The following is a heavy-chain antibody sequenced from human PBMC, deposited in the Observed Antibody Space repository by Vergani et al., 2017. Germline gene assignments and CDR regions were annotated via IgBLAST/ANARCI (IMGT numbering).Heavy chain of an antibody. CDR1: GGSISSYY. V-gene: IGHV4-59*01. CDR2: IYYSGST. CDR3: ARAVTNQPGIAVAGFDWFDP. Sequence: QVQLQESGPGLVKPSETLSLTCTVSGGSISSYYWSWIRQPPGKGLEWIGYIYYSGSTNYNPSLKSRVTISVDTSKNQFSLKLSSVTAADTAVYYCARAVTNQPGIAVAGFDWFDPWGQGTLVTVSS. J-gene: IGHJ5*02. D-gene: IGHD6-13*01.